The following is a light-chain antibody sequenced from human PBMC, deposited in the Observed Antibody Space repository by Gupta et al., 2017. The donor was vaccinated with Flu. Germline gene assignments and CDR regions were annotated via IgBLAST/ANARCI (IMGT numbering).Light chain of an antibody. Sequence: SVKLTCTLSSGHSDYAIAWHQQQPEKGPRFLMKVNVDGSHSKGDEIPNRFSGSSSGAERYLTISSLQSEEESDYYCQTWGAGIVFGGGTKVTVL. CDR1: SGHSDYA. J-gene: IGLJ2*01. CDR3: QTWGAGIV. CDR2: VNVDGSH. V-gene: IGLV4-69*01.